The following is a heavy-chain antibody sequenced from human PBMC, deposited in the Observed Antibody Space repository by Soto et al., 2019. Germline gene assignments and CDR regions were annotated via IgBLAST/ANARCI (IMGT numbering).Heavy chain of an antibody. Sequence: ASVKVSCKASGYTFTSYGISWVRQAPGQGLEWMGWISAYNGNTNYAQKLQGRVTMTTDTSTSTAYMELRSLRADDTAVYYCARVRGWTPLGELDYWGQGTLVTVSS. V-gene: IGHV1-18*01. D-gene: IGHD3-10*01. CDR3: ARVRGWTPLGELDY. J-gene: IGHJ4*02. CDR2: ISAYNGNT. CDR1: GYTFTSYG.